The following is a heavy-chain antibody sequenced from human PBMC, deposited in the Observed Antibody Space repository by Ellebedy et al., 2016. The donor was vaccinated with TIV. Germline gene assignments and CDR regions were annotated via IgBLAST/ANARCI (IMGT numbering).Heavy chain of an antibody. D-gene: IGHD3-9*01. Sequence: PGGSLRLSCAASGFTITAHGMNWVRRAPGKGLEWVSSLTFDAKNTFYANSVKGRFTISRDSSKNPRYLQLNSLTAEDTALYYCARGNFAPDYWGQGTLVTVSS. CDR2: LTFDAKNT. J-gene: IGHJ4*02. V-gene: IGHV3-23*01. CDR3: ARGNFAPDY. CDR1: GFTITAHG.